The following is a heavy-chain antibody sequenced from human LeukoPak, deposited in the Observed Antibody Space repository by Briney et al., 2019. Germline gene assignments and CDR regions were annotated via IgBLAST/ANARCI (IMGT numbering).Heavy chain of an antibody. Sequence: GGSLRLSCAASGFTFSAYGMDWVRQTPGKGLEWVSYINLNSRTIDYADSVRGRFTISRDNARSSLYLQMNSLRAEDTAVYYCARGGAARPDYWGQGTLVTVFS. V-gene: IGHV3-48*01. CDR2: INLNSRTI. D-gene: IGHD6-6*01. CDR1: GFTFSAYG. CDR3: ARGGAARPDY. J-gene: IGHJ4*02.